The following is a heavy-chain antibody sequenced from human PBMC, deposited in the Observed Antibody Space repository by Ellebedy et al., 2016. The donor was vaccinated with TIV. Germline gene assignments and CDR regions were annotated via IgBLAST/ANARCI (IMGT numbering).Heavy chain of an antibody. CDR2: ISNSSIYN. D-gene: IGHD4-23*01. J-gene: IGHJ6*02. CDR3: ARSDYGGTTLGLYYYYGIDV. CDR1: GFPFSSYS. Sequence: PGGSLRLSCAVSGFPFSSYSMNWVRQAPGKGLEWVSSISNSSIYNYYADSVKGRFTISRDNAKNSLYLQINSLRADDTAVYYCARSDYGGTTLGLYYYYGIDVWGQGTTVTVSS. V-gene: IGHV3-21*01.